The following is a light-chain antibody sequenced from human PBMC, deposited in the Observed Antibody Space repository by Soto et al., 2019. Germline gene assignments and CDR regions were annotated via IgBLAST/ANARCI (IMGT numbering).Light chain of an antibody. CDR2: DVS. CDR1: SSDVGAYNS. CDR3: SSYTSSSSDV. Sequence: QSVLTQPASVSGSPGQSIAISFTGTSSDVGAYNSVSWYQQYPGKAPKLMIHDVSNRPSGVSDRFSGSKSGNTASLTISGLQAEDEADYYCSSYTSSSSDVFGSGTKVTVL. J-gene: IGLJ1*01. V-gene: IGLV2-14*01.